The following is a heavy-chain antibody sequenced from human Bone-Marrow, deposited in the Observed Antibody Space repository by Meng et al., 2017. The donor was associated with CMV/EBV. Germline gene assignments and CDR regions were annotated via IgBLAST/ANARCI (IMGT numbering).Heavy chain of an antibody. J-gene: IGHJ4*02. V-gene: IGHV1-18*01. CDR2: ISAYNGNT. D-gene: IGHD3-10*01. Sequence: ASVKVSCKASGYTFTSYGISWVRQAPGQGLEWMGWISAYNGNTNYAQKLQGRVTMTTDTSTSTAYMELRSLRSDDTAVYYCARDYKYYYGSGSFLPQGYWGQGTLVTVSS. CDR1: GYTFTSYG. CDR3: ARDYKYYYGSGSFLPQGY.